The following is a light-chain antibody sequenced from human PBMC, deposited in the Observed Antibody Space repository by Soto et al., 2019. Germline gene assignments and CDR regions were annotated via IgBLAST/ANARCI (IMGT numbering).Light chain of an antibody. CDR1: SSDVGSYKY. J-gene: IGLJ3*02. CDR2: EVN. CDR3: SSFTTTYTWV. Sequence: QSALTQPASVSGSPGQSIAISCTGTSSDVGSYKYVSWFQQHPGKAPKLVIYEVNNRPSGVSNRFSGSKSGNTASLTISGLQAEDEAAYYCSSFTTTYTWVFGGGTKRTVL. V-gene: IGLV2-14*01.